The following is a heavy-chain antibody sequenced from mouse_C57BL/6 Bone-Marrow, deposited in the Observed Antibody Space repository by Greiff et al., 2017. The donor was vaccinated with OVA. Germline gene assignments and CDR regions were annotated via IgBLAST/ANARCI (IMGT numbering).Heavy chain of an antibody. CDR1: GFTFSSYA. Sequence: EVNVVESGEGLVKPGGSLKLSCAASGFTFSSYAMSWVRQTPEKRLEWVAYISSGGDYIYYADTVKGRFTISRDNARNTLYLQMSSLKSEDTAMYYCTRPSGTLRWFAYWGQGTLVTVSA. J-gene: IGHJ3*01. CDR3: TRPSGTLRWFAY. D-gene: IGHD1-1*01. CDR2: ISSGGDYI. V-gene: IGHV5-9-1*02.